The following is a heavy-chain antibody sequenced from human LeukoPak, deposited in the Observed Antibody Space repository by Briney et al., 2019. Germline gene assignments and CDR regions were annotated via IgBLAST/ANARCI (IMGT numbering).Heavy chain of an antibody. Sequence: GASVKVSCTASGYTFTGYYMHWVRQAPGQGLEWMGRINPNSGGTNYAQKFQGRVTMTRDTSISTAYMELSRLRSDDTAVYYCAREGAVAGNLDYWGQGTLVTVSS. CDR2: INPNSGGT. CDR3: AREGAVAGNLDY. V-gene: IGHV1-2*06. CDR1: GYTFTGYY. D-gene: IGHD6-19*01. J-gene: IGHJ4*02.